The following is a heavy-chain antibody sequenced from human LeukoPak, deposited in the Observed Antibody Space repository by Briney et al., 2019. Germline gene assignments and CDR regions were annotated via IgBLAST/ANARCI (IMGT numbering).Heavy chain of an antibody. J-gene: IGHJ6*02. V-gene: IGHV1-46*01. D-gene: IGHD3-16*01. Sequence: ASVTVSCKASGYSFTSYYMHWVRQAPGQGLEWMGIINPTGGHSSYAQKFQGRLTMTRDPSTSTVYMELSSLRSEDTAEYFCARGVSELYYYCMDVWGQGTAVTVPS. CDR1: GYSFTSYY. CDR2: INPTGGHS. CDR3: ARGVSELYYYCMDV.